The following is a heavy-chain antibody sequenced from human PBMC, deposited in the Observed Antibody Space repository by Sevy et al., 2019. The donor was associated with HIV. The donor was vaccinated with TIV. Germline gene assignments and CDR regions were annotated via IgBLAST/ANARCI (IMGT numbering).Heavy chain of an antibody. CDR3: ARERYIVTIFGVVLYFDY. V-gene: IGHV4-4*07. J-gene: IGHJ4*02. CDR1: GGSISSYY. D-gene: IGHD3-3*01. CDR2: IYTSGST. Sequence: SDTLSLTCTVSGGSISSYYWSWIRQPAGKGLEWIGRIYTSGSTNYNPSLKSRVTMSVDTSKNQFSLKLSSVTAADTAVYYCARERYIVTIFGVVLYFDYWGQGTLVTVSS.